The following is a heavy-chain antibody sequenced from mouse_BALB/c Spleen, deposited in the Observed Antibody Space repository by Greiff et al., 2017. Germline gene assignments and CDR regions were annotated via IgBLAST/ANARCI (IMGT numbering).Heavy chain of an antibody. D-gene: IGHD1-1*01. CDR1: GYTFTSYY. V-gene: IGHV1S81*02. CDR3: TRPPVYYYGSSHWYFDV. Sequence: QVQLQQSGAELVKPGASVKLSCKASGYTFTSYYMYWVKQRPGQGLEWIGEINPSNGGTNFNEKFKSKATLTVDKSSSTAYMQLSSLTSEDSAVYYCTRPPVYYYGSSHWYFDVWGAGTTVTVSS. CDR2: INPSNGGT. J-gene: IGHJ1*01.